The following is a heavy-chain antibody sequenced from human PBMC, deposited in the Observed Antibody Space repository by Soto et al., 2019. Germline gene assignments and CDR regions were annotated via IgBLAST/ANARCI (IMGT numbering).Heavy chain of an antibody. CDR2: ISSSSTYI. CDR1: GFTISMHS. V-gene: IGHV3-21*01. D-gene: IGHD3-9*01. CDR3: AKEEWARFFDWLLPFDY. Sequence: GGSLRLSCAASGFTISMHSMNWVRQAPGKGLEWVSSISSSSTYIYYADSVKGRFTISRDNAKNSLYLQMNSLRAEDTAVYYCAKEEWARFFDWLLPFDYWGQGTLVTVSS. J-gene: IGHJ4*02.